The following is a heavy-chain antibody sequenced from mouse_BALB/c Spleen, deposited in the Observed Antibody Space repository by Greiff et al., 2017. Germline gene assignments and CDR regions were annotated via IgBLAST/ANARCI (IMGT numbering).Heavy chain of an antibody. J-gene: IGHJ3*01. D-gene: IGHD2-14*01. CDR3: AGRYDEAY. V-gene: IGHV5-6-5*01. CDR2: ISSGGST. Sequence: EVQVVESGGGLVKPGGSLKLSCAASGFTFSSYAMSWVRQTPEKRLEWVASISSGGSTYYPDSVKGRFTISRDNARNILYLQMSSLRSEDTAMYYCAGRYDEAYWGQGTLVTVSA. CDR1: GFTFSSYA.